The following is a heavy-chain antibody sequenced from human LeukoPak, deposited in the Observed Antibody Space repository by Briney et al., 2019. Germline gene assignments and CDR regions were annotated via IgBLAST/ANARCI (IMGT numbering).Heavy chain of an antibody. CDR3: ARDYGDYLSLYYFDY. V-gene: IGHV3-74*01. Sequence: PGGSLRLSCAASGFTFSSYWMHWVRQAPGKGLVWVSRINSDGSSTSYADSVKGRFTIPRDNAKNTLYLQMNSLRAEDTAVYYCARDYGDYLSLYYFDYWGQGTLVTVSS. CDR1: GFTFSSYW. J-gene: IGHJ4*02. CDR2: INSDGSST. D-gene: IGHD4-17*01.